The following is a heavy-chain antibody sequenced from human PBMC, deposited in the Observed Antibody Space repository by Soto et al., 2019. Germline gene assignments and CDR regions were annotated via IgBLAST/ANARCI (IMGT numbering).Heavy chain of an antibody. CDR3: ARYKRGYSYGYPAYYGMDV. Sequence: QVQLVQSGAEVQKPGSSVKVSCKASGGTFSSYAISWVRQAPGQGLEWMGGIIPIFGTANYAQKFQGRVTITADESTSTAYMELSSLRSEDTAVYYCARYKRGYSYGYPAYYGMDVWGQGTTVTVSS. J-gene: IGHJ6*02. V-gene: IGHV1-69*01. D-gene: IGHD5-18*01. CDR1: GGTFSSYA. CDR2: IIPIFGTA.